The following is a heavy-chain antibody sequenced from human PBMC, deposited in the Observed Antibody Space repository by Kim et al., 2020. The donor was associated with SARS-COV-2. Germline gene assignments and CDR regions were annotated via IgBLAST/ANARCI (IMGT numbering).Heavy chain of an antibody. Sequence: AQKLQGRVTMTTDTSTSTAYMELRSLRSDDTAVYYCARDIIAAAAYYFDYWGQGTLVTVSS. D-gene: IGHD6-13*01. V-gene: IGHV1-18*01. CDR3: ARDIIAAAAYYFDY. J-gene: IGHJ4*02.